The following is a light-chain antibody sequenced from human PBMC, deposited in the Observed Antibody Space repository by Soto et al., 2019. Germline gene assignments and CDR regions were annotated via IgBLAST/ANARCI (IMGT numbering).Light chain of an antibody. CDR1: QSVRSNY. Sequence: EIVLTQSPGTLSLSPGERATLSCRASQSVRSNYLAWYQQKPGQAPRLLLYGASRRATGIPDRFSGSGSGIDFTLTISRLEPEDFAVYYCQQYDSSLIFTFGPGTKLDTK. J-gene: IGKJ3*01. V-gene: IGKV3-20*01. CDR2: GAS. CDR3: QQYDSSLIFT.